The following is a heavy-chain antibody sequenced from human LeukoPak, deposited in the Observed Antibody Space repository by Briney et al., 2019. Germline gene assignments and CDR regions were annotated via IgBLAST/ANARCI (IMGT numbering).Heavy chain of an antibody. V-gene: IGHV1-69*13. D-gene: IGHD1-26*01. J-gene: IGHJ3*02. CDR3: ASFIGGGAYDAFDI. CDR2: IIPIFGTA. Sequence: ASVKVSCKASGGTFSSYAISWVRQAPGQGLEWMGGIIPIFGTANYAQKFQGRVTITADESTSTAYMELSSLRSEDTAVYYCASFIGGGAYDAFDIWGQGTMVTVSS. CDR1: GGTFSSYA.